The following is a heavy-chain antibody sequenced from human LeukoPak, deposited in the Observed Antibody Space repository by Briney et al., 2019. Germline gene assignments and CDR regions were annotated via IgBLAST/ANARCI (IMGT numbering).Heavy chain of an antibody. CDR3: ARGPTPGYSSGWYGNAFDI. CDR2: MSWHRDMR. V-gene: IGHV3-9*01. Sequence: PGRSLRLSCAVSGFNFDEYAMYWVRQAPGKGLEWVAGMSWHRDMRGYADSVRGRFTISRDDAKNSLYLQMDSLRAEDTALYYCARGPTPGYSSGWYGNAFDIWGQGTMVTVSS. D-gene: IGHD6-19*01. CDR1: GFNFDEYA. J-gene: IGHJ3*02.